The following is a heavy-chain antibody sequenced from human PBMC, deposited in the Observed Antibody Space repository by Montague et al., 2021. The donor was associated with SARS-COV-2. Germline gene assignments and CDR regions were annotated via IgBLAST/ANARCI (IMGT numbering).Heavy chain of an antibody. D-gene: IGHD3-16*01. CDR2: LYASGST. V-gene: IGHV4-4*07. CDR1: GVSITSYY. CDR3: VRDGGNWYYFDY. Sequence: SETLSLTCSISGVSITSYYWCWVRQPAGKGLEWIGHLYASGSTNYSPSLKSRVRLSIDNPKNQFSLKLESLTAADTAVYYCVRDGGNWYYFDYWGQGALVTVSS. J-gene: IGHJ4*02.